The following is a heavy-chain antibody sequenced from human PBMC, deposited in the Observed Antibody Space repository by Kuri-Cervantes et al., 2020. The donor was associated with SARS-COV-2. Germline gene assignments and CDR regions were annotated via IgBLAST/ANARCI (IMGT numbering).Heavy chain of an antibody. CDR2: IKQDGSAK. CDR1: GFTFDAFW. Sequence: GGSLRLSCAASGFTFDAFWMSRVRQAPGKGLEWLGNIKQDGSAKYYVDSVKGQFTISRDNAKNSLYLQMNSLRAEDTAVYYCARPEMVRGVDYWGQGTLVTVSS. CDR3: ARPEMVRGVDY. V-gene: IGHV3-7*05. D-gene: IGHD5-24*01. J-gene: IGHJ4*02.